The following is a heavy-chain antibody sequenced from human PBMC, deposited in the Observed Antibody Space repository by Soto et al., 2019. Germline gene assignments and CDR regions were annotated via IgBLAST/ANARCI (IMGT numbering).Heavy chain of an antibody. CDR2: ISHDEGNT. CDR3: ARGASDFWGGDPEVHFFGS. CDR1: EFTFSTYP. Sequence: QVLLVESGGGVVQPGGSLRLSCAASEFTFSTYPMHWVRQAPGKGLEWVAVISHDEGNTYYGDSMTGRFTISRDNSKNTLYLQMNSLGGDDTAVYYCARGASDFWGGDPEVHFFGSWGQGPLVTVSS. V-gene: IGHV3-30-3*01. J-gene: IGHJ4*02. D-gene: IGHD3-3*01.